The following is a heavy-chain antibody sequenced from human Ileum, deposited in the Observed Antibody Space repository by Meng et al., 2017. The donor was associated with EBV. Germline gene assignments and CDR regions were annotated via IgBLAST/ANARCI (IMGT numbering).Heavy chain of an antibody. V-gene: IGHV4-39*07. CDR1: GGSISTGNYY. CDR3: ASAYDYGDYEAFAY. D-gene: IGHD4-17*01. J-gene: IGHJ4*02. CDR2: IYYRGNT. Sequence: QLQLQESGPGLVKPSETLPPTCTVSGGSISTGNYYWGWIRQSPGKGLECIGTIYYRGNTFYNPSLKSRLTISIDTSKNEFSLTLRSVTAADTAVYYCASAYDYGDYEAFAYWGLGSLVTVSS.